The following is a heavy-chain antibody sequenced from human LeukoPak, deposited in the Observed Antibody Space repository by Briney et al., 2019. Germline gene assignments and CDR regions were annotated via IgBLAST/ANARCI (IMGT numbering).Heavy chain of an antibody. V-gene: IGHV3-23*01. CDR2: ISGNGGNT. CDR1: GFTFSTFA. CDR3: VKDKSSSSNVALPAVVRPHNYYYGMDV. J-gene: IGHJ6*02. Sequence: GGSLRLSCAASGFTFSTFAMSWVSQAPGKGLEWVTGISGNGGNTYYADSVRGRFTISRDNSKNTLALQMSSLRADDTAMYYCVKDKSSSSNVALPAVVRPHNYYYGMDVWGQGTTVIVSS. D-gene: IGHD2-2*01.